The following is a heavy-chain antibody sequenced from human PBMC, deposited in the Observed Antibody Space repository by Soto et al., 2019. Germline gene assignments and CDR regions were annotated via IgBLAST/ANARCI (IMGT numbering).Heavy chain of an antibody. V-gene: IGHV6-1*01. J-gene: IGHJ6*02. Sequence: SQTLSLTCAISGDSVSSNSAAWNWIRQSPSRGLEWLGRTYYRSKWYNDYVVSVKSRITINPDTSKNQFSLQLNSVTPEDTAVYYCARDCTNGVCYPSNYYGMDVWGQGTTVTVSS. D-gene: IGHD2-8*01. CDR2: TYYRSKWYN. CDR3: ARDCTNGVCYPSNYYGMDV. CDR1: GDSVSSNSAA.